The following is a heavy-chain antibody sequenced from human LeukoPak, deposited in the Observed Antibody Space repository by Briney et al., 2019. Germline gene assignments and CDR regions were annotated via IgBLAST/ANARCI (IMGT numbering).Heavy chain of an antibody. J-gene: IGHJ4*02. CDR3: ARGGPRTDDYNFDY. CDR2: IYDGGKT. D-gene: IGHD5-24*01. Sequence: PSETLSLTCSVSGGSMGSYEWIWLRPPPGKGPVWIGYIYDGGKTFYNLSLKGRVAISVDTSNNQFSLKLRSVTAADTAVYYCARGGPRTDDYNFDYWGQGTLVSVSS. CDR1: GGSMGSYE. V-gene: IGHV4-59*01.